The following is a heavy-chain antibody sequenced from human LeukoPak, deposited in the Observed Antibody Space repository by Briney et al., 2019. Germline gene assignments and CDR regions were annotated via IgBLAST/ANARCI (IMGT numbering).Heavy chain of an antibody. J-gene: IGHJ4*02. Sequence: GGSLRLSCATSGITFSNYAISWVRQAPGKGLEWVSVIGGSGGSTYYKDSVKGQFTISRDNSKNTLYLQMSSLRAEDTAVYYCAKAQNTERSAADFWGQGTLVTVSS. D-gene: IGHD3-3*01. CDR3: AKAQNTERSAADF. CDR1: GITFSNYA. V-gene: IGHV3-23*01. CDR2: IGGSGGST.